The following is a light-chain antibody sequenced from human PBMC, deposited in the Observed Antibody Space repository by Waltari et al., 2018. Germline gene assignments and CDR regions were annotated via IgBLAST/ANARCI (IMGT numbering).Light chain of an antibody. Sequence: QSALTQPASVSVSPGQSITISCTGTSSDVGGYKYVYWYQQHPGKAPKLMIYDVSKRPSGVPNRFSGSKSGNTASLTSSGLQAEDEADYFCSSYTSSSTYVFGTGTKVTVL. CDR2: DVS. CDR3: SSYTSSSTYV. V-gene: IGLV2-14*01. CDR1: SSDVGGYKY. J-gene: IGLJ1*01.